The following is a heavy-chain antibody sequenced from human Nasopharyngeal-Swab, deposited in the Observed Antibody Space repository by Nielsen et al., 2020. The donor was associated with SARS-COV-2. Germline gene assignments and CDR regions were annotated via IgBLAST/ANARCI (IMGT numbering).Heavy chain of an antibody. CDR1: GFIFSNYW. V-gene: IGHV3-7*01. CDR2: IKQDGSEK. CDR3: ARVGGRTIPMGY. D-gene: IGHD3-10*01. J-gene: IGHJ4*02. Sequence: GGSLRLSCVGSGFIFSNYWMSWVRQAPGKGLEWVANIKQDGSEKNYVDSVKGRFTISRDNAQNPVFLQISSLRAEDTALYYCARVGGRTIPMGYWGQGTLVTVSS.